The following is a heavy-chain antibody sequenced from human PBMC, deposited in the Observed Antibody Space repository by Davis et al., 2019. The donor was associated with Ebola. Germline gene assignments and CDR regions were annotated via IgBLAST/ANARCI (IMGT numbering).Heavy chain of an antibody. CDR3: ARGRRYSYGPPRY. CDR2: ISSSSSYI. CDR1: GFTFSSYS. V-gene: IGHV3-21*01. J-gene: IGHJ4*02. D-gene: IGHD5-18*01. Sequence: GGSLRLSCAASGFTFSSYSMNWVHQAPGKGLEWVSSISSSSSYIYYADSVKGRFTISRDNSKNTLYLQMNSLRAEDTAVYYCARGRRYSYGPPRYWGQGTLVTVSS.